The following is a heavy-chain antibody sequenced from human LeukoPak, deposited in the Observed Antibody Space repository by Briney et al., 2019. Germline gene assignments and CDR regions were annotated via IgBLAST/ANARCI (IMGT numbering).Heavy chain of an antibody. D-gene: IGHD3-22*01. J-gene: IGHJ6*03. CDR2: IIPIFDTA. V-gene: IGHV1-69*05. CDR3: ASASKNYYDSSGYTTNYYYYMDV. Sequence: SVKVSCKASGGTFSSYAISWVRQAPGQGLEWMGGIIPIFDTANYAQKFQGRVTITTDESTSTAYMELSSLRSEDTAVYYCASASKNYYDSSGYTTNYYYYMDVWGKGTTVTVSS. CDR1: GGTFSSYA.